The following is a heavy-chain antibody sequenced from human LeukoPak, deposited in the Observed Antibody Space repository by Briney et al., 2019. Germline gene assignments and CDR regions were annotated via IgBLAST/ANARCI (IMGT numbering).Heavy chain of an antibody. CDR1: RLPIGDFA. Sequence: GGSLRLSCVASRLPIGDFAMHWVRQAPGQGLEWVSLISGDGVSTFFTDSVKGRFSISRDNSKNSLFLEMSSLRTEDTAMYYCARESGKLDYWGQGTLVAVSS. V-gene: IGHV3-43*02. D-gene: IGHD3-10*01. CDR3: ARESGKLDY. CDR2: ISGDGVST. J-gene: IGHJ4*02.